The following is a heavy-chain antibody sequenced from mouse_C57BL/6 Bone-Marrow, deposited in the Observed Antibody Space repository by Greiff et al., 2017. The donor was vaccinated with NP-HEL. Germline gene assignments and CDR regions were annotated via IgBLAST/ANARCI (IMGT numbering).Heavy chain of an antibody. D-gene: IGHD1-1*01. Sequence: EVQLQQSGAELVRPGASVKLSCTASGFNIKDDYMHWVKQRPDQGLEWIGWIDPENGDTAYASQFQGKATITADTSSNTAYLQLSSLTSEDTAVYYCTTPYYYGSSSWFAYWGQGTLVTVSA. CDR3: TTPYYYGSSSWFAY. CDR1: GFNIKDDY. J-gene: IGHJ3*01. CDR2: IDPENGDT. V-gene: IGHV14-4*01.